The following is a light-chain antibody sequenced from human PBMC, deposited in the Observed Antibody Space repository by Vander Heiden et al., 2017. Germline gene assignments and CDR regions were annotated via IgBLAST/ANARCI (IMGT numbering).Light chain of an antibody. CDR3: QQRSNWPLLLT. V-gene: IGKV3-11*01. Sequence: EIVLTQSPATLSLFTGERATLSCRARQSVSSYLAWYQQKPDQAHRLLIYDASNRATDIPARFSGSGSGTDFTLTISSLEPEDFAVYYCQQRSNWPLLLTVGGGTKVEIK. CDR1: QSVSSY. CDR2: DAS. J-gene: IGKJ4*01.